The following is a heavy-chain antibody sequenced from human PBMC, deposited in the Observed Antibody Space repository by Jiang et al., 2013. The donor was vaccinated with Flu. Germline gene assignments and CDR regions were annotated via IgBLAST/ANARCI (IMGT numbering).Heavy chain of an antibody. D-gene: IGHD5/OR15-5a*01. Sequence: SLTCAISGDSVSSNSATWNWIRQSASRGLEWLGRTYYRSKWYTDYVVSVKSRITINADISTNQFSLQLNSVTPEDTAVYYCARALSVNFDFWGQGTLVTVSS. CDR2: TYYRSKWYT. CDR3: ARALSVNFDF. J-gene: IGHJ4*02. CDR1: GDSVSSNSAT. V-gene: IGHV6-1*01.